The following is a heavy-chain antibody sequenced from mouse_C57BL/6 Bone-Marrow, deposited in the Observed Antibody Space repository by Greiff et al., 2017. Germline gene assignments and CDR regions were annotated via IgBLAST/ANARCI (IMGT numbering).Heavy chain of an antibody. CDR1: GFTFSDYY. CDR3: ARHLYYYGSSTGYFDV. J-gene: IGHJ1*03. V-gene: IGHV5-12*01. CDR2: ISNGGGST. D-gene: IGHD1-1*01. Sequence: EVHLVESGGGLVQPGGSLKLSCAASGFTFSDYYMYWVRQTPEKRLEWVAYISNGGGSTYYPDTVKGRFTISRDNAKNTLYLQMSRLKSEDTAMYYCARHLYYYGSSTGYFDVWGTGTTVTVSS.